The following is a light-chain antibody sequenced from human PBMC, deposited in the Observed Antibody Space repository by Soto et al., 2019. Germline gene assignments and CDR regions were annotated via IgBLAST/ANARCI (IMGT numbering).Light chain of an antibody. Sequence: DIQMTQSPSSLSTSVGDRVTITCQASQDISIYLNWYQEKPGKAPKLLIYDASSSETGVPSRFSGSGSGTDFTFTISSLQPEDIATYYCQQYDDLPITFGQGTRLEIK. J-gene: IGKJ5*01. CDR3: QQYDDLPIT. CDR2: DAS. CDR1: QDISIY. V-gene: IGKV1-33*01.